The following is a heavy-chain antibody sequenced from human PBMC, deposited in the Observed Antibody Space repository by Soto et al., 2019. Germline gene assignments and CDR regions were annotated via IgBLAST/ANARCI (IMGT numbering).Heavy chain of an antibody. D-gene: IGHD3-9*01. Sequence: GASVKVSCKPSGYTFTNYFIQWLRQAPGQGLEWMGWINPNDGGTNYAQKFQGRVAVASDTSISTAYMELSSLRAEDTAVYYCAKDNYDILTGPNFDYWGQGTLVTVSS. CDR2: INPNDGGT. CDR3: AKDNYDILTGPNFDY. CDR1: GYTFTNYF. J-gene: IGHJ4*02. V-gene: IGHV1-2*02.